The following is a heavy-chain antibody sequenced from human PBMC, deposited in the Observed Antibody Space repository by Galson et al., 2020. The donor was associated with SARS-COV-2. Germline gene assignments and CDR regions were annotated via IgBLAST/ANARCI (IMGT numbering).Heavy chain of an antibody. Sequence: GGSLRLSCAASGFTFSSYAMHWVRQAPGKGLEWVAVISYDGSNKYYADSVKGRFTISRDNSKNTLYLQMNSLRAEDTAVYYCASMLLFALDYWGQGTLVTVSS. V-gene: IGHV3-30*04. D-gene: IGHD2-2*01. CDR1: GFTFSSYA. J-gene: IGHJ4*02. CDR3: ASMLLFALDY. CDR2: ISYDGSNK.